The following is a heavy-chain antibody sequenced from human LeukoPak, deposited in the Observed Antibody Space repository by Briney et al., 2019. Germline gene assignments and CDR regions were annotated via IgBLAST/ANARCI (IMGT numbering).Heavy chain of an antibody. V-gene: IGHV1-2*02. J-gene: IGHJ4*02. CDR1: GYTFTGYY. CDR3: TTEQKRLISYYDSSGYDY. CDR2: INPNSGGT. Sequence: ASVKVSCKASGYTFTGYYMHWVRQAPGQGLEWMGWINPNSGGTNYAQKFQGRVTMTRDTSISTAYMELSRLRSDDTAVYYCTTEQKRLISYYDSSGYDYWGQGTLVTVSS. D-gene: IGHD3-22*01.